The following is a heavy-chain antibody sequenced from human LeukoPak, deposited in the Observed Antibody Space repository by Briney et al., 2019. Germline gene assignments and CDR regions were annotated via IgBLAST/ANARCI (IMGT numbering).Heavy chain of an antibody. V-gene: IGHV4-34*01. CDR2: INHSGST. CDR3: ARLGPSSSWYARDY. J-gene: IGHJ4*02. CDR1: GGSFSGYY. D-gene: IGHD6-13*01. Sequence: SETLSLTCAVYGGSFSGYYWSWIRQPPGKGLEWIGAINHSGSTNYNPSLKSRVTISVDTSKNQFSLKLSSVTAADTAVYYCARLGPSSSWYARDYWGQGTLVTVSS.